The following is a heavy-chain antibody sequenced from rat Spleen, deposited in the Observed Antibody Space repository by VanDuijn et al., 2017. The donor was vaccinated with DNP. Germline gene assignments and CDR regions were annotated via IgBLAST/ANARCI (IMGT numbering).Heavy chain of an antibody. CDR3: AGRPPPTRGPFDY. CDR2: ISYDGSDT. D-gene: IGHD1-4*01. V-gene: IGHV5-7*01. J-gene: IGHJ2*01. CDR1: RITFSDHN. Sequence: EVKLVESGGGLVQPGRSLKLSCAVSRITFSDHNMAWVRQAPKKGLEWVATISYDGSDTYYRDSVKGRFTISRDNAKSTLYLQMDSLRSEDTATYYCAGRPPPTRGPFDYWGQGVTVTVSS.